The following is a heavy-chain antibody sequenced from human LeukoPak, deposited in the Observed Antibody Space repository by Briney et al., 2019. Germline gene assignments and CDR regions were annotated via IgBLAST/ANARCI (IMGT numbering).Heavy chain of an antibody. CDR2: ISGSGVAT. D-gene: IGHD6-13*01. CDR3: AKDWGYSSSQGYYFDY. J-gene: IGHJ4*02. Sequence: GGSLSLSCAASGFTFSSYAVSWVRQAPGKGLERVSSISGSGVATYSADSVKGRFTISRDNSKNTLYLQMSSLRAEDTAVYYCAKDWGYSSSQGYYFDYWGQGTLVTVSS. CDR1: GFTFSSYA. V-gene: IGHV3-23*01.